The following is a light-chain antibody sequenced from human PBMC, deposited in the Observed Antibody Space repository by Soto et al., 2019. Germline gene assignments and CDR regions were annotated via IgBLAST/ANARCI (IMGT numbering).Light chain of an antibody. CDR2: AAS. J-gene: IGKJ1*01. V-gene: IGKV1-39*01. CDR3: QQSYSTPRT. CDR1: QSISNY. Sequence: DIQMTQSPSSLSASVGDRVTITCRASQSISNYLNWYQQKPGKAPKLLMYAASSLQSGVPSRFRGSRSGTDFTLTNSSLQPEDFATYYCQQSYSTPRTFGQGTKVEIK.